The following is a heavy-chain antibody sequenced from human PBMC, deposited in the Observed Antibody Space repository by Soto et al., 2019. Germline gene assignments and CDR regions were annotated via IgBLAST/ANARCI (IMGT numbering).Heavy chain of an antibody. J-gene: IGHJ6*02. D-gene: IGHD2-21*01. CDR1: GHTFNSYS. V-gene: IGHV1-69*02. Sequence: QVQLVQSGTEVKKPGSSVKVSCKASGHTFNSYSINWVRQAPGQGLEWMGRIIPVLDITNLTHKFQGRVSLTADRSTYTTYMDLSSLRSEDTAVYYYTRGDSWGYYGLDIWGQGTTVTVSS. CDR2: IIPVLDIT. CDR3: TRGDSWGYYGLDI.